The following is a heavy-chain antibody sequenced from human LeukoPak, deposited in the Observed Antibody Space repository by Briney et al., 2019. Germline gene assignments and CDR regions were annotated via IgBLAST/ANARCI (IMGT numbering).Heavy chain of an antibody. CDR3: ARSRLEDSSSSGYYYGMDV. CDR1: GYTFTSYY. CDR2: INPSGGST. Sequence: GASVKVSCKASGYTFTSYYMHWVRQAPGQGLEWMGIINPSGGSTSYAQKFQGRVTMTRDTSTSTVYMELSSLRSEDTAVYYCARSRLEDSSSSGYYYGMDVWGQGTTVTVSS. V-gene: IGHV1-46*01. J-gene: IGHJ6*02. D-gene: IGHD6-6*01.